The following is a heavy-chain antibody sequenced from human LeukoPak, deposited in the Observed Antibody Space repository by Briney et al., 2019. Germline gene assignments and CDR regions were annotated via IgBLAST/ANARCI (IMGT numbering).Heavy chain of an antibody. CDR1: GGSISSYY. CDR2: IYYSGST. V-gene: IGHV4-59*08. CDR3: ARHALGLDYCSGGSCYHSGMYYFDY. J-gene: IGHJ4*02. D-gene: IGHD2-15*01. Sequence: SETLSLTCTVSGGSISSYYWSWIRQPPGKGLEWIGYIYYSGSTNYNPSLKSRVTISVDTSKNQFSLKLSSVTAADTAVYYCARHALGLDYCSGGSCYHSGMYYFDYWGQGTLVTVSS.